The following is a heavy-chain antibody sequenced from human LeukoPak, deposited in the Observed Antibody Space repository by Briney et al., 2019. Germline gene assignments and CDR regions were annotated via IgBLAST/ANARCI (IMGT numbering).Heavy chain of an antibody. J-gene: IGHJ4*02. CDR2: IGGDGIA. CDR3: AKDRANWAIDD. D-gene: IGHD3-16*01. CDR1: GFTFTDHP. Sequence: GGSLRLSCVASGFTFTDHPMNWVRQAPGKGLEWISYIGGDGIAFYADSVKGRFTASKDDARESMYLQMNSLRVEDTAVYYCAKDRANWAIDDWGQGTQVTVSS. V-gene: IGHV3-69-1*01.